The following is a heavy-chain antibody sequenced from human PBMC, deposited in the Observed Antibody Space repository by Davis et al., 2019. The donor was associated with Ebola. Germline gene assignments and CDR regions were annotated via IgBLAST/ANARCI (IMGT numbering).Heavy chain of an antibody. V-gene: IGHV3-30*04. D-gene: IGHD2-2*01. CDR3: ARGWDIVLLPATMAAAFDI. J-gene: IGHJ3*02. CDR1: GFTFSSYA. Sequence: PGGSLRLSCAASGFTFSSYAMHWVRQAPGKGLEWVAVISYDGSKKYYADSVKGRFTISRDNSKNTLYLQMNSLGAEDTAVYYCARGWDIVLLPATMAAAFDIWGQGTMVTVSS. CDR2: ISYDGSKK.